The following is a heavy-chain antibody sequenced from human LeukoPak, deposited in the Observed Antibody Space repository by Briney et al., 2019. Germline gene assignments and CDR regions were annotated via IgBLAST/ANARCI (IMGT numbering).Heavy chain of an antibody. J-gene: IGHJ4*02. D-gene: IGHD3-10*01. CDR2: INPDSGGT. CDR1: GYTFSGHY. Sequence: GASVKASCKASGYTFSGHYIHWVRQAPGQGLEWMGWINPDSGGTSSAQSFQGRVTMTRDTSISTAYMELTRLRSDDTAVYYCARTVTLLWFGELDYWGQGTLVTVSS. CDR3: ARTVTLLWFGELDY. V-gene: IGHV1-2*02.